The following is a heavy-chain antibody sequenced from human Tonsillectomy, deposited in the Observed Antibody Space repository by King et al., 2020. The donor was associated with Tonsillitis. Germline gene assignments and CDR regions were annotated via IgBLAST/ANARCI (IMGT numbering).Heavy chain of an antibody. J-gene: IGHJ4*02. CDR2: ISYDGSNK. CDR1: RFTFSSYA. D-gene: IGHD2-15*01. Sequence: VQLVESGGGVVQPGRSLRLSCAASRFTFSSYAMHRVRQAPGKGQEWVTLISYDGSNKYYADSVKGRFTISRDNSKNTLYLQMNSLRAEDTAVYYCARASSKYCSGGSCYSSPFDYWGQGTLVTVSS. V-gene: IGHV3-30-3*01. CDR3: ARASSKYCSGGSCYSSPFDY.